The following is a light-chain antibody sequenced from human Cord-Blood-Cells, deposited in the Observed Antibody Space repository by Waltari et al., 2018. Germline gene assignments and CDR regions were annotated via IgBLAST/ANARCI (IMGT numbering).Light chain of an antibody. CDR2: DAS. J-gene: IGKJ4*01. V-gene: IGKV3-11*01. Sequence: EIVLTQSPATLSLSPGERATLSCRASQRVSSYLAWYQQKPGQAPRLLNYDASNRATGIPGRCSGSGSGTDFTLSISGLEPEDFAVYYCQQRSNWPPLTFGGGTKVEIK. CDR1: QRVSSY. CDR3: QQRSNWPPLT.